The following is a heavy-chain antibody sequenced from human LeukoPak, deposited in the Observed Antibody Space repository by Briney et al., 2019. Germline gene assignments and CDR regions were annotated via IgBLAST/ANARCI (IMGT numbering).Heavy chain of an antibody. CDR1: GGSISSYY. Sequence: SETLSLTCTVSGGSISSYYWSWIRQPPGKGLEWIGYIYYSGSTNYNPSLKSRVTISVDTSKNQFSLKLSSVTAADTAVYYCARRSYYYGSGSYLDAFDIWGQGTMVTVSS. J-gene: IGHJ3*02. CDR2: IYYSGST. CDR3: ARRSYYYGSGSYLDAFDI. V-gene: IGHV4-59*08. D-gene: IGHD3-10*01.